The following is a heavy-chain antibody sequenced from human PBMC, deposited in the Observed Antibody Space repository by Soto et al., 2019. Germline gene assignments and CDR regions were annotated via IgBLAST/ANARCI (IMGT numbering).Heavy chain of an antibody. CDR1: GYTFTGYY. Sequence: GASVKVSCKASGYTFTGYYMHWVRQAPGQGLEWMGWINPNSGGTNYAQKFQGWVTMTRDTSISTAYMELSRLRSDDTAVYYCARDGFTMLVDGGTRYYYYYYGMDVCGPGTTVTVSS. D-gene: IGHD3-22*01. J-gene: IGHJ6*02. CDR2: INPNSGGT. V-gene: IGHV1-2*04. CDR3: ARDGFTMLVDGGTRYYYYYYGMDV.